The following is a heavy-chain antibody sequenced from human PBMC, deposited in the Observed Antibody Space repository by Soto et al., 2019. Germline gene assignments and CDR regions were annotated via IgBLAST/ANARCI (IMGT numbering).Heavy chain of an antibody. Sequence: PSETLSVTCTVSGGSIISYYWSWIRQPPWKGLEWIGYIYYIGSTSLNPSLKSRVTMSVDTSKNQFSLNLSSVTAADTAVYYCARHVGHYSDYWGRGILVTVSS. CDR3: ARHVGHYSDY. V-gene: IGHV4-59*08. J-gene: IGHJ4*02. CDR2: IYYIGST. D-gene: IGHD1-26*01. CDR1: GGSIISYY.